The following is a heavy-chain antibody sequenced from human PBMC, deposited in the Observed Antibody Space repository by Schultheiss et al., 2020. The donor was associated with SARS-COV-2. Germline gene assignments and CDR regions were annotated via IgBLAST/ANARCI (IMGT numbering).Heavy chain of an antibody. CDR1: GYTFTSYG. J-gene: IGHJ4*02. V-gene: IGHV1-18*01. CDR3: LLLTSSSPPPGDY. D-gene: IGHD6-13*01. CDR2: ISAYNGNT. Sequence: ASVKVSCKASGYTFTSYGISWVRQAPGQGLEWMGWISAYNGNTNYAQKFQGRVTMTRDTSISTAYMELSRLRSDDTAVYYCLLLTSSSPPPGDYWGQGTLVTVSS.